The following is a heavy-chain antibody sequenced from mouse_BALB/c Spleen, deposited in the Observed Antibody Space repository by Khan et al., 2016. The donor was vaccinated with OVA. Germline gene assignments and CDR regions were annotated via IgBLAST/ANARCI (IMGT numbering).Heavy chain of an antibody. CDR3: ARGMGLLRGAMDY. J-gene: IGHJ4*01. CDR2: INPYNDDT. Sequence: EMQLQESGPELVKPGASVKMSCKASGYTFTTYVIHWVKQKPGQGLEWFGYINPYNDDTKYNEKFKGKATLTSDKSSTTAYMEFGSLTSEDSAVYYCARGMGLLRGAMDYWGQGTSVTVSS. V-gene: IGHV1S136*01. CDR1: GYTFTTYV. D-gene: IGHD2-3*01.